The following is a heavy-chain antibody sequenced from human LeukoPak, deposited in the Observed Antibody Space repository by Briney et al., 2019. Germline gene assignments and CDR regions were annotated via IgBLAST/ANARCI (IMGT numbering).Heavy chain of an antibody. CDR2: IKQDGSEK. D-gene: IGHD6-19*01. J-gene: IGHJ4*02. V-gene: IGHV3-7*01. CDR1: GFTFSSYS. Sequence: PGGSLRLSCAASGFTFSSYSMTWVRQAPGKGLEWVANIKQDGSEKYYVDSVKGRFTISRDNAKNSLYLQMNSLRAEDTAVYYCAREVRSSGAFDYWGQGTLVTVSS. CDR3: AREVRSSGAFDY.